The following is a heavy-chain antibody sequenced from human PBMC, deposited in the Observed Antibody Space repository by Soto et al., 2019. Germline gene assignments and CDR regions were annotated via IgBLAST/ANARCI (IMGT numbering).Heavy chain of an antibody. CDR2: IYPGDSDT. CDR3: AASIFSYGMDV. J-gene: IGHJ6*04. CDR1: GYTFTNYW. V-gene: IGHV5-51*01. Sequence: PGESLKISCKGFGYTFTNYWIGWVRQMPGKGPEWMGIIYPGDSDTKYNPSFQGQVTISADKSITTTYLQWSSLKASDTAIYYCAASIFSYGMDVWGEGTTVTVSS.